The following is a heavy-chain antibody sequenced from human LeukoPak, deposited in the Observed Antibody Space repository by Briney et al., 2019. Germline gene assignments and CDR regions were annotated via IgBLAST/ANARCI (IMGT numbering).Heavy chain of an antibody. Sequence: SETLSLTCTVSGGSISSSSYYWGWIRQPPGKGLEWIGSIYYSGSTYYNPSLKSRVTISVDTSKNQFSLKLSSVTAADTAVYYCASGPCSGWYERVDYWGQGTLVTVSS. CDR3: ASGPCSGWYERVDY. CDR1: GGSISSSSYY. J-gene: IGHJ4*02. D-gene: IGHD6-19*01. CDR2: IYYSGST. V-gene: IGHV4-39*01.